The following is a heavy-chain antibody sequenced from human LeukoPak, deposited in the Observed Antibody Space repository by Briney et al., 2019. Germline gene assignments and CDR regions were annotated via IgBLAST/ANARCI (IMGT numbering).Heavy chain of an antibody. V-gene: IGHV4-34*01. CDR2: INHSGST. CDR3: ARRDYYGSGSYYSYYYYYMDV. CDR1: GGSFSGYY. Sequence: SETLSLTCAVYGGSFSGYYWSWIRQPPGKGLEWIGEINHSGSTNYNPSLKSRATISVDTSKNQFSLKLSSVTAADTAVYYCARRDYYGSGSYYSYYYYYMDVWGKGTTVTVSS. D-gene: IGHD3-10*01. J-gene: IGHJ6*03.